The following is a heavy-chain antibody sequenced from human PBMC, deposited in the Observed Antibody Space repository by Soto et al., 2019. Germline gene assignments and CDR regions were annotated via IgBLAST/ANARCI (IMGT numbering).Heavy chain of an antibody. V-gene: IGHV4-4*07. D-gene: IGHD3-16*01. Sequence: QVQLQESGPRLVQPSETLSLICSVSGGSISGYYWSWIRQPAGKGLEWIGRIYGSGSVDYHPSLKRRVPMAVNPAQNPFSPELSSWTAADTAVYYCARDHSDQLRVGGGFDPWGQGILVTVSA. J-gene: IGHJ5*02. CDR1: GGSISGYY. CDR2: IYGSGSV. CDR3: ARDHSDQLRVGGGFDP.